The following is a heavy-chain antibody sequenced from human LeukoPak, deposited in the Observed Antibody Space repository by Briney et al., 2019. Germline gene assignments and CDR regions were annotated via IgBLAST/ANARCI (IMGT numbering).Heavy chain of an antibody. J-gene: IGHJ4*02. V-gene: IGHV3-21*01. CDR1: GFTFSSYS. Sequence: GGSLRLSCAVSGFTFSSYSMHWVRQAPGKGLEWVSCIRTVTSSVYYADAVKGRFTVSRDNAKNSLYLEMNSLRAEDTAVYYCAREGLPSGATKIFDYWGQGTLVAVSS. CDR3: AREGLPSGATKIFDY. D-gene: IGHD2-15*01. CDR2: IRTVTSSV.